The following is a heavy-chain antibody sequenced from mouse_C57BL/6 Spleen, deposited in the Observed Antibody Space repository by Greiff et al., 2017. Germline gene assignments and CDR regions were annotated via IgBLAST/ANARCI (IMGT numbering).Heavy chain of an antibody. CDR1: GFTFSDAW. J-gene: IGHJ4*01. Sequence: EVMLVESGGGLVQPGGSMKLSCAASGFTFSDAWMDWVRQSPEKGLEWVAEIRNKANNHATYYAESVKGRFTISRDDSKSSVYLQMNSLRAEDTGIYYCTRRPRIYYGYDGYAMDYWGQGTSVTVSS. CDR3: TRRPRIYYGYDGYAMDY. D-gene: IGHD2-2*01. CDR2: IRNKANNHAT. V-gene: IGHV6-6*01.